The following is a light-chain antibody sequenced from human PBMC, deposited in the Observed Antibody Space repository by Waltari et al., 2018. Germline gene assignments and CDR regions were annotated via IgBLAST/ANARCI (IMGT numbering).Light chain of an antibody. CDR3: QQYVSLPAT. CDR1: RLVREY. Sequence: ARRSRRASRLVREYIAWDQQKPGQAPRHLIFGASSRAPCIPDRFSGSWYGTDISLTISRVEPEDFAVYYCQQYVSLPATFGQGTKGEIE. V-gene: IGKV3-20*01. J-gene: IGKJ1*01. CDR2: GAS.